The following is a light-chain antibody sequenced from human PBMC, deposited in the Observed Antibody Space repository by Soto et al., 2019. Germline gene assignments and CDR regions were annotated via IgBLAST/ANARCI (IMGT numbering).Light chain of an antibody. Sequence: MSQSPSALSVSTGERVTLSCRASQSISFNLAWYQQKPGQAPRLLIYIASTRAAGIPARFSGSGSGTEFTLTISSLQSEDSAIYYCQQYNNWPSWTFAQGTKVAIK. V-gene: IGKV3-15*01. J-gene: IGKJ1*01. CDR3: QQYNNWPSWT. CDR1: QSISFN. CDR2: IAS.